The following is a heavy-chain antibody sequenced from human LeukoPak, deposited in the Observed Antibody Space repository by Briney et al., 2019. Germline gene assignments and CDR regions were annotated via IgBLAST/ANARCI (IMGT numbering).Heavy chain of an antibody. J-gene: IGHJ5*02. V-gene: IGHV3-30*02. Sequence: PGGSLRLSCAASGFTFDDYGMHWVRQAPGKGLEWVAFIRYDGSNKYYADSVKGRFTISRDNSKNTLYLQMNSLRAEDTAVYYCAKDTTPPKAGFDPWGQGTLVTVSS. CDR3: AKDTTPPKAGFDP. CDR1: GFTFDDYG. CDR2: IRYDGSNK. D-gene: IGHD1-14*01.